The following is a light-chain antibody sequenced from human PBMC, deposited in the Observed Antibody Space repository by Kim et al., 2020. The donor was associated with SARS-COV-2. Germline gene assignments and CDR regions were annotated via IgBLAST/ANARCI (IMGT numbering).Light chain of an antibody. Sequence: SPGEKATISCSASRGVTSNYLAWYQQKPGQAPRLLIYIATSRATGIPDRFSGSGSGTEFTLTISRLEPEDFAVYYCHQYGSPPSTFGQGTRLEIK. V-gene: IGKV3-20*01. J-gene: IGKJ5*01. CDR1: RGVTSNY. CDR3: HQYGSPPST. CDR2: IAT.